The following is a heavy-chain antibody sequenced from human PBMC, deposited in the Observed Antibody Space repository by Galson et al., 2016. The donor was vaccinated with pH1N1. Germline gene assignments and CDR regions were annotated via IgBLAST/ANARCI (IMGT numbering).Heavy chain of an antibody. CDR1: GDSISSGGYY. D-gene: IGHD6-13*01. CDR3: ANCIAAAGTFYFDY. V-gene: IGHV4-31*03. Sequence: LSLTCTVSGDSISSGGYYWTWIRQHPGKGLEWIGYIYYSGSTYYNPSLKSRVTISVDTSKNQFSLKLSSVTAADTAVYYCANCIAAAGTFYFDYWGQGTLVTVSS. CDR2: IYYSGST. J-gene: IGHJ4*02.